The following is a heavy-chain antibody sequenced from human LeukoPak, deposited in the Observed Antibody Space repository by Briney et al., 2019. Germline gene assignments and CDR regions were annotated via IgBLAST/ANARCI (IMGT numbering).Heavy chain of an antibody. D-gene: IGHD6-19*01. V-gene: IGHV4-34*01. CDR2: INHSGST. J-gene: IGHJ6*02. CDR3: ARGVIAVARAYYYYYYGMDV. CDR1: RGSFSGYY. Sequence: SETLSLTCAVYRGSFSGYYWSWIRQPPGKGLEWIGEINHSGSTNYNPSLKSRVTISVDTSKNQFSLKLSSVTAADTAVYYCARGVIAVARAYYYYYYGMDVWGQGTTVTVSS.